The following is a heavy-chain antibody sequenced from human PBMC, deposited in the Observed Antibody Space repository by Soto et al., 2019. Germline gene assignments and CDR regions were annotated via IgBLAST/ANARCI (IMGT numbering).Heavy chain of an antibody. Sequence: PGGSLRLSCAASGFTFSNYAIHWVRQAPGKGLEGVAVISYDGSKKYYADSVKGRFTISRDNSKSTLYLQMNSLRVEDTAVYYCARAGEYREFDYWGQGTLVTVSS. D-gene: IGHD3-16*01. J-gene: IGHJ4*02. V-gene: IGHV3-30-3*01. CDR3: ARAGEYREFDY. CDR1: GFTFSNYA. CDR2: ISYDGSKK.